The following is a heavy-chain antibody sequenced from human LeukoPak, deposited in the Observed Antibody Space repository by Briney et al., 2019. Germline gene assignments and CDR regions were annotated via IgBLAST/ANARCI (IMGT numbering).Heavy chain of an antibody. D-gene: IGHD5-24*01. CDR2: ISGSGGST. V-gene: IGHV3-23*01. CDR3: ARDGQDGYNYYFDY. J-gene: IGHJ4*02. Sequence: GGSLRLSCAASGFTFSSYAMSWVRQAPGKGLEWVSAISGSGGSTYYADSLKGRFTISRDNSKNTLYLQMNSLRAEDTAVYYCARDGQDGYNYYFDYWGQGTLVTVSS. CDR1: GFTFSSYA.